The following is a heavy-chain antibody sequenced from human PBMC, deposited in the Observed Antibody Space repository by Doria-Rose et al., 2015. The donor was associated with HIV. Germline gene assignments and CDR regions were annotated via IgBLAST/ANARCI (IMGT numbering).Heavy chain of an antibody. CDR3: ARIKSSGWYHKYYFDF. V-gene: IGHV2-26*01. CDR2: IFPDDGR. Sequence: QITLKESGPVLVKPTETLTLTCTVSGVSLSSPGMGVSWIRQPPGKALEWLANIFPDDGRPNKTSLKSRLTISRCTSKSQVVLTMTDTDPVDTATYYCARIKSSGWYHKYYFDFWGQGTLVIVSA. J-gene: IGHJ4*02. CDR1: GVSLSSPGMG. D-gene: IGHD6-13*01.